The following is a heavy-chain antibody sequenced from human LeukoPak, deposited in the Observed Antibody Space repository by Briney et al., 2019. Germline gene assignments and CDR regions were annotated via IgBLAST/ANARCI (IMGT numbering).Heavy chain of an antibody. CDR2: INHSGST. D-gene: IGHD2-2*01. V-gene: IGHV4-34*01. J-gene: IGHJ6*03. CDR1: GGSFSGYY. CDR3: ARRRRSAAKPNYYYYYMDV. Sequence: SETLSLTCAVYGGSFSGYYWSWIRQPPGKGLEWIGEINHSGSTNYNPSLKSRVTISVDTSKNQFSLKLSSVTAADTAVYYCARRRRSAAKPNYYYYYMDVWGKGTTDTVSS.